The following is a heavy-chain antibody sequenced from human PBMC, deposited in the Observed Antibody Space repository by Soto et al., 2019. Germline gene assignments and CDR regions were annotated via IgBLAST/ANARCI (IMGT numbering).Heavy chain of an antibody. J-gene: IGHJ4*02. CDR1: GFIFSDYY. CDR3: ASVSAPMFLSGYYFDY. CDR2: ISSSSSHR. V-gene: IGHV3-11*03. Sequence: GGSLRLSCAASGFIFSDYYMSWIRQAPGKGLEWISHISSSSSHRNYADSVKGRFTISRDNAKNSLYLQMNSLRAEDTAVYYCASVSAPMFLSGYYFDYWGQGTLVTVSS. D-gene: IGHD3-10*02.